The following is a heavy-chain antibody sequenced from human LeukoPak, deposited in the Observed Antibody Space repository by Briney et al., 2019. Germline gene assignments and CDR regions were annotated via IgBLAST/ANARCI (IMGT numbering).Heavy chain of an antibody. CDR3: ARRRDACSGNSCYSFDF. D-gene: IGHD2-15*01. Sequence: PGGSLRLSCVASGFTFSTYGMHWVRQAPGKGLEWVAVVWSDGGSQYCAGSVKDRFTISRDNSKNTLYLQMNNLRAEDTAVYYCARRRDACSGNSCYSFDFWGQGTLVTVSS. V-gene: IGHV3-33*08. J-gene: IGHJ4*02. CDR1: GFTFSTYG. CDR2: VWSDGGSQ.